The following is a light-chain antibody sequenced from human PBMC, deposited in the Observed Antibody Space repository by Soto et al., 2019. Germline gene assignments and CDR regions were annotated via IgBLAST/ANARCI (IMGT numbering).Light chain of an antibody. V-gene: IGLV2-8*01. J-gene: IGLJ1*01. CDR3: SSYAGSNNYV. Sequence: QSALTXPPSASGSPGQSVTISCTGTSSDVGGYNSVSWYQQHPGKAPRLMIYEVSERPSGVPDRFSGSKSGNTASLTVSGLQAEDEADYYCSSYAGSNNYVFGIGTKVTVL. CDR1: SSDVGGYNS. CDR2: EVS.